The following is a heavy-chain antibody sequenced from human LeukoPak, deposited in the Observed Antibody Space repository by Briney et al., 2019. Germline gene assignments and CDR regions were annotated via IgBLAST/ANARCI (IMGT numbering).Heavy chain of an antibody. Sequence: GGSLRLSCRGSGFTFSSYDMSWVRQAPGKGLEWVSSISGDAVSEYYAESVRGRFTISRDNSKDTLYLQMNSLRAEDTALYFCTKDRHSSGWPNWFDPWGQGSLVIVSS. CDR2: ISGDAVSE. CDR3: TKDRHSSGWPNWFDP. CDR1: GFTFSSYD. J-gene: IGHJ5*02. V-gene: IGHV3-23*01. D-gene: IGHD6-19*01.